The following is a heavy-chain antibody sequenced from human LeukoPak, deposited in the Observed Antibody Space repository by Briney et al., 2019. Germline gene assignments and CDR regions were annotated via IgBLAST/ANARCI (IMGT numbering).Heavy chain of an antibody. J-gene: IGHJ4*02. D-gene: IGHD6-13*01. V-gene: IGHV3-30-3*01. CDR1: GFAFSSYP. CDR3: ARDSGYIISSVFGY. Sequence: RSLRLSCAASGFAFSSYPMHWVRQAPGKGLEWVAVISYDGNNECYADSVKGRFTISRDNSKNTLYLQVNSLRAEDTAVYFCARDSGYIISSVFGYWGQGTPVTVSS. CDR2: ISYDGNNE.